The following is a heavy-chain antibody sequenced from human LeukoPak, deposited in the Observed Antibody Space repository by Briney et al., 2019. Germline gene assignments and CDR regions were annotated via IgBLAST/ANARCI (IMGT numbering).Heavy chain of an antibody. J-gene: IGHJ4*02. CDR1: GFTFSSYA. D-gene: IGHD2-2*01. Sequence: GGSLRLSCSASGFTFSSYALHWVRQAPGKGLEYVSAISSNGVSTYYADSVKGRFTISRDNSKNTLYLQMSSLRAEDTAVYYCVKGYCSSTSCRLDYWGQGTPVTVSS. V-gene: IGHV3-64D*06. CDR3: VKGYCSSTSCRLDY. CDR2: ISSNGVST.